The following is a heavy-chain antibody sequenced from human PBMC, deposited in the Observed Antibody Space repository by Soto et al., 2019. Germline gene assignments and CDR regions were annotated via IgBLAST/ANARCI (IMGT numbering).Heavy chain of an antibody. D-gene: IGHD2-21*02. Sequence: EVQLVESGGGLVKPGGSTRLSCAASGFTFIYAWMTWVRQAPGKGLEWVARIKGKGGNGATDYAAPVKGRFTISRDDSRNTLYLQMTSLKTEDTAVYSCTAGDGRTDNDFWGQGTLVTVSP. CDR2: IKGKGGNGAT. V-gene: IGHV3-15*01. J-gene: IGHJ4*02. CDR3: TAGDGRTDNDF. CDR1: GFTFIYAW.